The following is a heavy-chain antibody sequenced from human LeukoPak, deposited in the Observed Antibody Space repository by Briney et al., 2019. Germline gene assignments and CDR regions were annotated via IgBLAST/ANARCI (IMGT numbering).Heavy chain of an antibody. CDR3: ARDLWLLRDDAFDI. D-gene: IGHD3-22*01. CDR2: ISYDGSSK. CDR1: GFSFSSYA. V-gene: IGHV3-30*04. J-gene: IGHJ3*02. Sequence: GGSLRLSCAASGFSFSSYAMHWVRQAPGKGLEWVAVISYDGSSKYYADSVKGRFTISRDNSKNTLYLQMNSLRAEDTAVYYCARDLWLLRDDAFDIWGQGTMVTVSS.